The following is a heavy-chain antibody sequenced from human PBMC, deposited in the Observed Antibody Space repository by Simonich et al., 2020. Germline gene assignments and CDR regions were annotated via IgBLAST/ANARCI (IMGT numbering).Heavy chain of an antibody. CDR1: GGSISSSSYY. Sequence: QLQLQESGPGLVNPSETLYLTCTVSGGSISSSSYYWGWIRQPPGKGVEWIGGIYYSGGPYYNPSLKSRVTISVDTSKNQFSLKLSSVTAADTAVYYCATQVDKTGEIDYWGQGTLVTVSS. J-gene: IGHJ4*02. D-gene: IGHD7-27*01. V-gene: IGHV4-39*01. CDR3: ATQVDKTGEIDY. CDR2: IYYSGGP.